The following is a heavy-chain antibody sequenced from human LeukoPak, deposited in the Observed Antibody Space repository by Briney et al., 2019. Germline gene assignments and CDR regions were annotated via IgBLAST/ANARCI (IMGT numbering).Heavy chain of an antibody. CDR2: INSDGSST. Sequence: AGGSLRLSCAASGFTFSSYWMHWVRQAPGKGLVWVSRINSDGSSTSYADSVKGRFTISRDNAKNTLYLQMNSLRADDTAVYFCARDVAKWGRWPDYWGQGTLVTVSS. J-gene: IGHJ4*02. V-gene: IGHV3-74*01. D-gene: IGHD7-27*01. CDR1: GFTFSSYW. CDR3: ARDVAKWGRWPDY.